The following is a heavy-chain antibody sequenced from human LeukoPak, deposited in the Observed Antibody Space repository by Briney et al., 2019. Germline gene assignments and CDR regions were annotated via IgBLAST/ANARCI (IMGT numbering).Heavy chain of an antibody. V-gene: IGHV3-7*01. D-gene: IGHD2-8*02. CDR3: ARAGGPHTVDV. J-gene: IGHJ6*02. CDR2: INQDGSET. CDR1: GFSFSIYW. Sequence: GGSLRLSCAASGFSFSIYWMSWVRQAPGKGLEWVANINQDGSETYYVDSVKGRLTISRDNAKNTLSLQMNSLRAEDTAVFYRARAGGPHTVDVWGQGTTVIVSS.